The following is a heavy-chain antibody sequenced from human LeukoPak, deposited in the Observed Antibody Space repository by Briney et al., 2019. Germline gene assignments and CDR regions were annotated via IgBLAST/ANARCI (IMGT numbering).Heavy chain of an antibody. CDR2: IYYSGST. CDR1: GGSISSGGYY. Sequence: SETLSLTCTVSGGSISSGGYYWSWIRQHPGKGLEWIGYIYYSGSTYYNPSLKGRVTISVDTSKNQFSLKLSSVTAADTDVYYCARETRDSGSYYSWFDPWGQGTLVTVSS. D-gene: IGHD1-26*01. CDR3: ARETRDSGSYYSWFDP. V-gene: IGHV4-31*03. J-gene: IGHJ5*02.